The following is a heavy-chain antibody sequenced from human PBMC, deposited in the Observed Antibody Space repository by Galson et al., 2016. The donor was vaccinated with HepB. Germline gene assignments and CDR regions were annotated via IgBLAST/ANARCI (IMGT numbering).Heavy chain of an antibody. CDR1: RYSISSGYF. Sequence: SETLSLTCTVSRYSISSGYFWGWIRQPPGKGLEWIGSIYHSDKIYYNSSLKSRVTISVDTSKNQFSLKLTSVTAADTAVYYCARDLHPADSSSWYAQSPWFDPWGQGTLVTVSS. CDR3: ARDLHPADSSSWYAQSPWFDP. D-gene: IGHD6-13*01. J-gene: IGHJ5*02. CDR2: IYHSDKI. V-gene: IGHV4-38-2*02.